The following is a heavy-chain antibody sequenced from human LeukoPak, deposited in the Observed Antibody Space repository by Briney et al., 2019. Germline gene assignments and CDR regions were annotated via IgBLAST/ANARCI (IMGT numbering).Heavy chain of an antibody. Sequence: GGSLRLSCAASGFTFSDYYMSWIRQAPGKGLEWVSYISSSSGYTNYADSVKGRFTISRDNAKNSLYLQMNSLRAEDTAVYHCARVRGDYYFDYWGQGTLVTVSS. CDR3: ARVRGDYYFDY. D-gene: IGHD3-10*01. CDR1: GFTFSDYY. V-gene: IGHV3-11*06. CDR2: ISSSSGYT. J-gene: IGHJ4*02.